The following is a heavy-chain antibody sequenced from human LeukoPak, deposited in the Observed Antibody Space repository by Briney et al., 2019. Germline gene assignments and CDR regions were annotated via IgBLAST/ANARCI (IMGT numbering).Heavy chain of an antibody. D-gene: IGHD6-13*01. CDR1: GGSISSSSYY. CDR3: ARAYSSSWYDWFDP. Sequence: PSETLSLTCTVSGGSISSSSYYWSWIRQHPGKGLEWIGYIYYSGSTYYNPSLKSRVTISVDRSKNQFSLKLSSVTAADTAVYYCARAYSSSWYDWFDPWGQGTLVTVSS. CDR2: IYYSGST. V-gene: IGHV4-31*03. J-gene: IGHJ5*02.